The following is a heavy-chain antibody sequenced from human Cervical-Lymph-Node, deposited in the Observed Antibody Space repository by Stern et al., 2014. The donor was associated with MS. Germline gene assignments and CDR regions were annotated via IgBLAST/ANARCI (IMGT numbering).Heavy chain of an antibody. Sequence: VQLVESGGGLVKPGGSLRLSCAASGFSFSDYYMSWIRQAPGKGLEWVTYISGRTSYTKYADSVKGRFTISRDNTKNSLYLQMNSLSAEDTAVYYCARGYSSGWYAGSDYWGQGSLVTVSS. V-gene: IGHV3-11*06. CDR3: ARGYSSGWYAGSDY. CDR1: GFSFSDYY. J-gene: IGHJ4*02. CDR2: ISGRTSYT. D-gene: IGHD6-19*01.